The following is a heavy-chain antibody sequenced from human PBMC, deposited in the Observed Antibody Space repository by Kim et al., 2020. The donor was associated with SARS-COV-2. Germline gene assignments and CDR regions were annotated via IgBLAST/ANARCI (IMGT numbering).Heavy chain of an antibody. CDR3: ARDAVEAAAGTYFLYNYYYYYGMDV. V-gene: IGHV3-11*05. CDR1: GFTFSDYY. J-gene: IGHJ6*02. Sequence: GGSLRLSCAASGFTFSDYYMSWIRQAPGKGLEWVSYISSSSSYTNYADSVKGRFTISRDNAKNSLYLQMNSLRAEDTAVYYCARDAVEAAAGTYFLYNYYYYYGMDVWGQGTTVTVSS. CDR2: ISSSSSYT. D-gene: IGHD6-13*01.